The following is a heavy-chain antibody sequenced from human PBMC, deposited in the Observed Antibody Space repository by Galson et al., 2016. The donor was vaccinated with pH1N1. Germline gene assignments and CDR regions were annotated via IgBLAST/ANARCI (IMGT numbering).Heavy chain of an antibody. Sequence: SLRLSCAASGFSVTNNYVAWVRQAPGKGLEWVSLTYSGGTTDYAAPVKGRFTISRDSAENTLYLQMNNPRPEDTAIYYCARDKRRYFDYWGQGTLVTVSS. CDR1: GFSVTNNY. J-gene: IGHJ4*02. CDR3: ARDKRRYFDY. V-gene: IGHV3-53*01. CDR2: TYSGGTT.